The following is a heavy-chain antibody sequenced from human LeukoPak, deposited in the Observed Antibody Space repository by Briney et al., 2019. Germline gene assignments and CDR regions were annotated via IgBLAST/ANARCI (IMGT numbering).Heavy chain of an antibody. Sequence: ASVKVSCKASGYTFTGYYMHWVRQAPGQGLEWMGWINPNSGGTNYAQKFQGRVTMTRDTSISTAYMELSRLRSDDTAVYYCARWADSSGYYGYFDYWGQGTLVTVSS. CDR1: GYTFTGYY. J-gene: IGHJ4*02. D-gene: IGHD3-22*01. CDR3: ARWADSSGYYGYFDY. CDR2: INPNSGGT. V-gene: IGHV1-2*02.